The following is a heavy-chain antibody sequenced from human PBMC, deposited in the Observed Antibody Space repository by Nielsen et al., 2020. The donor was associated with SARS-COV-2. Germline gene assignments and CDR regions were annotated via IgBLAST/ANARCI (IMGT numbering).Heavy chain of an antibody. V-gene: IGHV3-7*03. J-gene: IGHJ6*02. Sequence: GESLKISCAASGFTFSSYWMSWVRQAPGKGLEWVANIKQDGSEKYYVDSVKGRFTISRDNAKNSLYLQMNSLRAEDTAVYYCARDEVAVAGTGYYYGMDVWGQGTTVTVSS. CDR3: ARDEVAVAGTGYYYGMDV. D-gene: IGHD6-19*01. CDR2: IKQDGSEK. CDR1: GFTFSSYW.